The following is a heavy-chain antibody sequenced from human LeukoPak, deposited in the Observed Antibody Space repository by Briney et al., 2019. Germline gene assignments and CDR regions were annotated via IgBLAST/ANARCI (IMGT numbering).Heavy chain of an antibody. D-gene: IGHD2-21*02. V-gene: IGHV4-4*07. CDR2: IYSSGAT. CDR1: GGSISSYY. J-gene: IGHJ4*02. Sequence: PSETLSLACTVSGGSISSYYWSWIRQPAGEGLEWIGRIYSSGATTYNPSLKSRVAMSVDTSKNQFSLNLRSVTAADTAVYYCARERGDYYFDYWGQGTLVTVSS. CDR3: ARERGDYYFDY.